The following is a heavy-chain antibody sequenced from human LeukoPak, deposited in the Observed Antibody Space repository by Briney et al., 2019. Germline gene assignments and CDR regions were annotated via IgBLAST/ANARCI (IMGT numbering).Heavy chain of an antibody. Sequence: GGSLRLSCAASGFTFSSYWMSWVRQAPGKGLEWVANIEQDGSEKYYVDSVKGRFTISRDNAKNSLYLQMNSLRAEDTAVYYCARVAHEIVVVPASYILGYFDYWGQGTLVTVSS. V-gene: IGHV3-7*01. J-gene: IGHJ4*02. CDR1: GFTFSSYW. CDR3: ARVAHEIVVVPASYILGYFDY. CDR2: IEQDGSEK. D-gene: IGHD2-2*01.